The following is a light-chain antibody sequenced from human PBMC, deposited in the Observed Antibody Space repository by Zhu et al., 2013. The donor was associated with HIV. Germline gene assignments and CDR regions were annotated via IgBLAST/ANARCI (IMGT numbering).Light chain of an antibody. CDR2: GAS. V-gene: IGKV3-15*01. J-gene: IGKJ3*01. CDR3: QQYNNWPEA. CDR1: QSVGSN. Sequence: ETVLTQSPATLSASPGERATLSCRASQSVGSNLAWYRQKPGQVPRLLIYGASTRDTGVPARFSGSGSGTEFTLTISSLQSEDFAVYYCQQYNNWPEAFGPGTKVDIK.